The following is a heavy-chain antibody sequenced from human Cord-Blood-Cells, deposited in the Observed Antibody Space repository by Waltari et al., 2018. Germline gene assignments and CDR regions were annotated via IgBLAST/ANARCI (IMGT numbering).Heavy chain of an antibody. CDR1: GFTFSSYD. CDR2: IGTAGYT. J-gene: IGHJ3*02. CDR3: ARDRQGAFDI. V-gene: IGHV3-13*01. Sequence: EVQLVESGGGLVQPGGSLRFSCAASGFTFSSYDMHWVRQATGKGLEWVSAIGTAGYTYYPGSVKGRFTISRENAKNSLYLQMNSLRAGDTAVYYCARDRQGAFDIWGQGTMVTVSS.